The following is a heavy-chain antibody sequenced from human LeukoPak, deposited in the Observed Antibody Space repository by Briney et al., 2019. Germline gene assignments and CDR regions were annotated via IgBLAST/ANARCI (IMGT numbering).Heavy chain of an antibody. D-gene: IGHD5-18*01. CDR3: ARGLGKYSYGYRFGAFDI. CDR2: IHYSGST. J-gene: IGHJ3*02. Sequence: SETLSLTCTVSGGSISNSRNYWAWIRQPPGRGLEWIGTIHYSGSTYYNPSLKSRVTISVDTSKNQFSLKLSSVTAADTAVYYCARGLGKYSYGYRFGAFDIWGQGTMVTVSS. CDR1: GGSISNSRNY. V-gene: IGHV4-39*07.